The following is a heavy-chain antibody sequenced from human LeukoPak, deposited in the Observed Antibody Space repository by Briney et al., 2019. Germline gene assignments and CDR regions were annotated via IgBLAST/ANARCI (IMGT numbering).Heavy chain of an antibody. Sequence: ASVKVSCKASGYTFTSYDINWVRQAPGQGLEWVGTINPYDNSTNYAQKFQGRVTMTRDMSTSTVYMELNSLRSEDTAVYYCAKELNSYGYAFDVWGQGTMVTVSS. CDR1: GYTFTSYD. V-gene: IGHV1-46*01. CDR3: AKELNSYGYAFDV. CDR2: INPYDNST. J-gene: IGHJ3*01. D-gene: IGHD5-18*01.